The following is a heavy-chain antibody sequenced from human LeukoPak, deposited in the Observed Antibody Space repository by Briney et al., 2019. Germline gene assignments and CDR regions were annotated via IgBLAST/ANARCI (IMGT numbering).Heavy chain of an antibody. CDR1: GFTFSGYW. CDR2: IKQDGSEK. V-gene: IGHV3-7*01. Sequence: GGSLRLSCAASGFTFSGYWMSWVRQAPGKGLEWVANIKQDGSEKYYVDSVKGRFTISRDNAKNSLYLQMNSLRVEDMAVYYCARPAIMMATIPTGAFDIWGQGTMVTVSS. CDR3: ARPAIMMATIPTGAFDI. D-gene: IGHD5-24*01. J-gene: IGHJ3*02.